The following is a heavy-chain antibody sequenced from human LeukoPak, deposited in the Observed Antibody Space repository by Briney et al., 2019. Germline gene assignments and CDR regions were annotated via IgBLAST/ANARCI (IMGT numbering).Heavy chain of an antibody. CDR2: INLNSGGT. Sequence: ASVKVSCKASGYTFTTHYIHWVRQAPGQGLEWMGWINLNSGGTNYAQKFQGRVTMTRDTSISAAYMELSRLGSDDTAVYYCARVAGGDWYYFDFWGQGTLVTVSS. D-gene: IGHD2-21*02. V-gene: IGHV1-2*02. CDR3: ARVAGGDWYYFDF. J-gene: IGHJ4*02. CDR1: GYTFTTHY.